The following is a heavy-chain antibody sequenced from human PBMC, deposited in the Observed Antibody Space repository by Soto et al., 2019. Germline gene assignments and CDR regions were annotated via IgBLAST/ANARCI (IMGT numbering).Heavy chain of an antibody. CDR1: GFTFSSYA. Sequence: EVQLLESGGGLVQPGGSLRLSCAASGFTFSSYAMSWVRQAPGKGLEWVSAISGSGGSTYYADPVKGRFTISRDNSKNTLYLQMNSLRAEETAVYYCAKTRGWYSFKSFDYWGQGTLVTVSS. CDR3: AKTRGWYSFKSFDY. J-gene: IGHJ4*02. CDR2: ISGSGGST. V-gene: IGHV3-23*01. D-gene: IGHD6-19*01.